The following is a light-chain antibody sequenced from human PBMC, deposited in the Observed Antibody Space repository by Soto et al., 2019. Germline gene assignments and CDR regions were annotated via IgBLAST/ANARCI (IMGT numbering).Light chain of an antibody. J-gene: IGKJ5*01. V-gene: IGKV3-20*01. CDR3: KQYGSSPIT. Sequence: EIVLTQSPGTLSLAPGERATLSCRASQSVSSSYLAWYQQKPGQAPRLLIYGASSRATGIPDRFSGSGSGTDFNLTISRLEPEDFAVYYCKQYGSSPITFCQGTRLEIK. CDR2: GAS. CDR1: QSVSSSY.